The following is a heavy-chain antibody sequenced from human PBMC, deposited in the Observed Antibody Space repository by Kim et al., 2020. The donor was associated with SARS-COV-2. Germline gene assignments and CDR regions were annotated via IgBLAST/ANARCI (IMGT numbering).Heavy chain of an antibody. CDR3: ARHVHPGTWTFFWYFDL. J-gene: IGHJ2*01. Sequence: GGSLRLSCEASGFAFSNYAMSWVRQVPGKGLEWVSNIFGSGSNTYHADFVKGRFTISKDNSKNTLYLQMNSLRPDDTAVYYCARHVHPGTWTFFWYFDLWGRGTLVTVS. CDR1: GFAFSNYA. V-gene: IGHV3-23*01. D-gene: IGHD3-3*01. CDR2: IFGSGSNT.